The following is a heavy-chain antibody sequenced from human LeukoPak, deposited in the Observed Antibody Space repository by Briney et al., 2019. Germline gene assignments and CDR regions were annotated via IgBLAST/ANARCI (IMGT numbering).Heavy chain of an antibody. J-gene: IGHJ6*02. CDR1: GDSISRGYY. V-gene: IGHV4-38-2*02. D-gene: IGHD3-16*01. Sequence: SETLSLTCSVSGDSISRGYYCGWIRQPPGKGLEWIGSVSHGGAAHDSMATFYNPSLKSRVTISVDTSKNQFSLKLSSVTAADTAVYYCARQQGAYYYYHGMDVWGQGTTVTVSS. CDR2: VSHGGAAHDSMAT. CDR3: ARQQGAYYYYHGMDV.